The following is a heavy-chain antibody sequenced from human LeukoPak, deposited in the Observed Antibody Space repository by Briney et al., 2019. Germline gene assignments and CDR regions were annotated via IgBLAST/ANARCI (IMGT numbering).Heavy chain of an antibody. V-gene: IGHV3-43*01. CDR2: ISWDGGST. J-gene: IGHJ4*02. CDR1: GFTFDDYT. CDR3: AKDSMSGGSCFHDY. Sequence: GGSLRLSCATSGFTFDDYTMHWVRQAPGKGLEWVSLISWDGGSTYYADSVKGRFTISRDNSKNTLYLQMNSLRAEDTAVYYCAKDSMSGGSCFHDYWGQGTLVTVSS. D-gene: IGHD2-15*01.